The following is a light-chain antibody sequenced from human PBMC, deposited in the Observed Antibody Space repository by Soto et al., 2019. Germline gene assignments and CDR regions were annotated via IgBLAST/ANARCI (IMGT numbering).Light chain of an antibody. J-gene: IGKJ4*01. CDR1: QSVGSY. CDR2: DTS. V-gene: IGKV3-11*01. Sequence: EVVLTQSPVTLSLSPGERATLSCRASQSVGSYLSWYQQKPGQAPRLLLYDTSNRATGIPARFSGSGSGTDFTLTISSLAPEDFAVYYCQQRSNWVTFGGGTRVEIK. CDR3: QQRSNWVT.